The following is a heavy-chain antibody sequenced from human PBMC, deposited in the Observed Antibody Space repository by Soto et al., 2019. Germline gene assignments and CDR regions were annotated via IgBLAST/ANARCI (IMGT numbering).Heavy chain of an antibody. V-gene: IGHV1-2*04. CDR2: VDPNGGGS. D-gene: IGHD4-17*01. CDR1: GGTFSSYA. J-gene: IGHJ4*02. CDR3: ATWVDYGDFEGFDF. Sequence: GASVKVSCKASGGTFSSYAISGVRQAPGQGLEWMGWVDPNGGGSNSAQKFQGSVTMTWDTSITTAYLDLTRLTTNDTATYFCATWVDYGDFEGFDFWGQGTLVTVSS.